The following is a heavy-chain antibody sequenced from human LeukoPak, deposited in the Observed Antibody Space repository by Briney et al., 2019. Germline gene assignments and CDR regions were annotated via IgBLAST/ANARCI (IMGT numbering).Heavy chain of an antibody. CDR3: ARGFTNFDY. D-gene: IGHD3-3*01. V-gene: IGHV4-34*01. CDR1: GGSFSGYY. Sequence: SETLSLTCAVYGGSFSGYYWSWIRQPPGKGLEWIGEINHSGSTNYNPSLKGRVTISVDTSKNQFSLKLSSVTAADTAVYYCARGFTNFDYWGQGTLVTVSS. CDR2: INHSGST. J-gene: IGHJ4*02.